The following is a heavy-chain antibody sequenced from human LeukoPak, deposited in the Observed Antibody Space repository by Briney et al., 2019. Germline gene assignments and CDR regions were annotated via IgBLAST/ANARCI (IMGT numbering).Heavy chain of an antibody. CDR3: ARDNGVVHGVYYMDV. V-gene: IGHV3-7*01. CDR1: GFTFSNYW. CDR2: IKQDGSEK. D-gene: IGHD3-3*01. Sequence: PGGSLRLSCAASGFTFSNYWMTWVRQAPGKGLEWVADIKQDGSEKLYVKSVRGRLTISRDNAKMSLFLQMNSLRAEDTAVYYCARDNGVVHGVYYMDVWGKGTTVTVS. J-gene: IGHJ6*03.